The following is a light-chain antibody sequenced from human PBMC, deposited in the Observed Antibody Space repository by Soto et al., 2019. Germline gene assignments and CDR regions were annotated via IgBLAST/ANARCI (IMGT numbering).Light chain of an antibody. CDR2: DAS. CDR3: QQCYMGWT. J-gene: IGKJ1*01. Sequence: DIQMTQSPSTLSASVGDRVAITCLASQSISRSLAWYQHQPGKAPKLLIYDASSLESGVPSRFSGIGSGTEFTLSISSLQPEDFGTYYCQQCYMGWTFGQGTKVDI. V-gene: IGKV1-5*01. CDR1: QSISRS.